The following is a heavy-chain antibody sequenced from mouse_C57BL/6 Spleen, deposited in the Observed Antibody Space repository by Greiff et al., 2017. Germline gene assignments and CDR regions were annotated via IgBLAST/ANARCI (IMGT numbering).Heavy chain of an antibody. CDR1: GYSITSGYY. V-gene: IGHV3-6*01. CDR3: ARNYGSSYGFAY. D-gene: IGHD1-1*01. Sequence: EVKVEESGPGLVKPSQSLSLTCSVTGYSITSGYYWNWIRQFPGNKLEWMGYISYDGSNNYNPSLKNLISITRDTSKNQFFLKLNSVTTEDTATYDCARNYGSSYGFAYWGQGTLVTVSA. CDR2: ISYDGSN. J-gene: IGHJ3*01.